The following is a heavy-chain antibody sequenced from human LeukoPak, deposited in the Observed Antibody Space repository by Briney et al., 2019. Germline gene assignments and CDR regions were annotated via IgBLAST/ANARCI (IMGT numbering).Heavy chain of an antibody. CDR2: ISYDGSNK. Sequence: GGSLRLSCAASGFTFSDYWMHWVRQAPGKGLEWVAVISYDGSNKYYADSVKGRFTISRDNSKNTLYLQMNSLRAEDTAVYYCARGSYDFWSGYYTIDYWGQGTLVTVSS. J-gene: IGHJ4*02. D-gene: IGHD3-3*01. V-gene: IGHV3-30*03. CDR3: ARGSYDFWSGYYTIDY. CDR1: GFTFSDYW.